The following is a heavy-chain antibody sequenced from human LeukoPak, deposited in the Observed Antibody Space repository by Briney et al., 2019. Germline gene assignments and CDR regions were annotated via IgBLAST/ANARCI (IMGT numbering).Heavy chain of an antibody. D-gene: IGHD4-17*01. J-gene: IGHJ4*02. CDR1: GGTFRSFA. Sequence: SVKVSCKASGGTFRSFAINWVRQAPGKGLEWMGGIIPMINTTKYAQRFQGRVSITADESTSTGYMEVSSLRSEDTAVYYCAIFQGTYGDNDNDFWGQGTLVTVSS. V-gene: IGHV1-69*13. CDR2: IIPMINTT. CDR3: AIFQGTYGDNDNDF.